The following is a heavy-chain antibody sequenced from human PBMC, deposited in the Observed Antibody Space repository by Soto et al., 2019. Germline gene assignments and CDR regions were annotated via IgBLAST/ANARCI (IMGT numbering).Heavy chain of an antibody. CDR1: GFTFSSYS. Sequence: EVQLVESGGGLVQPGGSLRLSCAASGFTFSSYSMNWVRQAPGKGLEWVSYISSSSSTIYYADSVKGQFTIASDNAKNSLYLQMNSLRDEDTSVYYCANTVSSSSWCFDYWGQGTLVTVSS. V-gene: IGHV3-48*02. J-gene: IGHJ4*02. CDR3: ANTVSSSSWCFDY. CDR2: ISSSSSTI. D-gene: IGHD6-13*01.